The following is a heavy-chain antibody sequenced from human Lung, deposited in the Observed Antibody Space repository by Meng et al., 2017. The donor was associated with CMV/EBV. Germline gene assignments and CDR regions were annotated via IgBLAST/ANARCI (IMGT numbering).Heavy chain of an antibody. V-gene: IGHV4-30-4*02. CDR1: GGSINSGEYQ. Sequence: SXTLSLXCSVSGGSINSGEYQWSWIRQPPGKGLECLGYIHYRGSSYRNPSLRSRLGMSVDTSKNQFSLTLTSVTAADTAVYYCARVVTLINEAFDVWGKGSMVTVSS. CDR2: IHYRGSS. CDR3: ARVVTLINEAFDV. J-gene: IGHJ3*01. D-gene: IGHD3-22*01.